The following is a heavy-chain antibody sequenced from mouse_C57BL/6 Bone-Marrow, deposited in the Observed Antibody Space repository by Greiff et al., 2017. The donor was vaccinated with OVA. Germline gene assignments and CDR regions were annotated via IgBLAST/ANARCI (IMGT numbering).Heavy chain of an antibody. Sequence: EVQLQQSGPELVKPGASVKISCKASGYTFTDYYMNWVKQSHGKSLEWIGDINPNNGGTSYNQKFKGKATLTVDKSSSTAYMELRSLTSEDSAVYYCAYDFGYWGQGTTLTVSS. V-gene: IGHV1-26*01. CDR3: AYDFGY. J-gene: IGHJ2*01. D-gene: IGHD2-4*01. CDR1: GYTFTDYY. CDR2: INPNNGGT.